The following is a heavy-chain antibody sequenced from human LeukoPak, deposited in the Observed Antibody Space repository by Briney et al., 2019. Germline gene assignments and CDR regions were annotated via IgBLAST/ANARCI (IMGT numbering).Heavy chain of an antibody. V-gene: IGHV3-23*01. Sequence: GGSLRLSCIASGFTFRNYGMSWVRQAPGRGLGWVSAISGSDGSTYYADSVKGRFTISRDNSKNTLYLQMNSLRAEDTAVYYCAKAKGYSSSWGDYCDYWGQGTLVTVSS. CDR3: AKAKGYSSSWGDYCDY. D-gene: IGHD6-13*01. CDR1: GFTFRNYG. CDR2: ISGSDGST. J-gene: IGHJ4*02.